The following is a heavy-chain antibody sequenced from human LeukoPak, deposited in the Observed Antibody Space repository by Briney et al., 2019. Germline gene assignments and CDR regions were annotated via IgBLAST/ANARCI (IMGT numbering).Heavy chain of an antibody. D-gene: IGHD3-10*01. CDR3: ARPGGVSGAFDI. Sequence: SETLSLTCAVYGGSFSGYYWSWIRQPPGKGLEWIGEINHSGSTNYNPSLKSRVTISVDTSKNQFSLKLSSVTAADTAVYYCARPGGVSGAFDIWGQGTMVTVSS. CDR1: GGSFSGYY. V-gene: IGHV4-34*01. CDR2: INHSGST. J-gene: IGHJ3*02.